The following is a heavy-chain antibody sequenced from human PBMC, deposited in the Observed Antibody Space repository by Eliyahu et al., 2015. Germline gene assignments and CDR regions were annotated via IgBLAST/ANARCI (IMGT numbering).Heavy chain of an antibody. CDR1: GGSFSGYY. Sequence: QVQLQQWGAGLLKPSETLSLTCAVYGGSFSGYYWSWIRQPPGKGLEWIGEINHSGNTNNNPSLKSRVTISLDTSKNQFSLKLSSVTAADTAVYYCARDVDGALDIWGQGTMVTVSS. J-gene: IGHJ3*02. D-gene: IGHD5-24*01. V-gene: IGHV4-34*01. CDR3: ARDVDGALDI. CDR2: INHSGNT.